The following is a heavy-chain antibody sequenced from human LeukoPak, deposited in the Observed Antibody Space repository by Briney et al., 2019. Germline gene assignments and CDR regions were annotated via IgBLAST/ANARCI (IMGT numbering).Heavy chain of an antibody. D-gene: IGHD3-10*01. CDR3: ARGRGSSISMVRGARAYNWFDP. V-gene: IGHV4-61*02. CDR1: GVFISSGTYY. J-gene: IGHJ5*02. Sequence: PSQTLSLTCTVSGVFISSGTYYWNWIRQPAGKGLEWIGRIYTSGSTNYNPSLKSRVTISVDTSKNQFSLKLSSVTAADTAVYYCARGRGSSISMVRGARAYNWFDPWGQGTLVTVSS. CDR2: IYTSGST.